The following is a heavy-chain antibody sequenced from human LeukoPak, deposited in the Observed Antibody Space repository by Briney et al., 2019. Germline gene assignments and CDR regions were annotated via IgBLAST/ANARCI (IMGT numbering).Heavy chain of an antibody. CDR1: GYTFTGYY. D-gene: IGHD6-19*01. CDR3: ARDLAVAGTSGAFDI. Sequence: ASVKVSCKASGYTFTGYYMHWVRQAPGQGLGWMGWINPNSGGTNYAQKFQGRVTMTRDTSISTAYMELSRLRSDDTAVYYCARDLAVAGTSGAFDIWGQRTMVTVSS. V-gene: IGHV1-2*02. J-gene: IGHJ3*02. CDR2: INPNSGGT.